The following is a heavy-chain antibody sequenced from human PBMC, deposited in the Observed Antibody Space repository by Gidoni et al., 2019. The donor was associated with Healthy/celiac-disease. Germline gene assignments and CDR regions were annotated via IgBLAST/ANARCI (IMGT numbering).Heavy chain of an antibody. V-gene: IGHV3-11*06. J-gene: IGHJ4*02. D-gene: IGHD3-16*01. Sequence: QVQLVESGGGLVKPGGSLRLSCAASGFTFSDYYMSWIRQAPGKGLEWVSYISSSSSYTNYADSVKGRFTISRDNAKNSLYLQMNSLRAEDTAVYYCARDSPRGLIYVQDYWGQGTLVTVSS. CDR1: GFTFSDYY. CDR2: ISSSSSYT. CDR3: ARDSPRGLIYVQDY.